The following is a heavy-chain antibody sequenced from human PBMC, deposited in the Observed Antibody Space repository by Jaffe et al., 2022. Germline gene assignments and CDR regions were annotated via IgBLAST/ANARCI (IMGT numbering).Heavy chain of an antibody. J-gene: IGHJ4*02. D-gene: IGHD3-3*01. CDR2: INPSGGST. V-gene: IGHV1-46*03. CDR1: GYTFTSYY. CDR3: ARARITIFGVVIIGPYPFDY. Sequence: QVQLVQSGAEVKKPGASVKVSCKASGYTFTSYYMHWVRQAPGQGLEWMGIINPSGGSTSYAQKFQGRVTMTRDTSTSTVYMELSSLRSEDTAVYYCARARITIFGVVIIGPYPFDYWGQGTLVTVSS.